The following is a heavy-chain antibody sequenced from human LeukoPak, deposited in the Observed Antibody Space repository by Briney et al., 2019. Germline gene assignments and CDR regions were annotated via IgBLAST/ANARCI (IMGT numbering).Heavy chain of an antibody. D-gene: IGHD1-26*01. Sequence: GASVKVSCKASGYTFTSYYMHWVRQAPGQGLEWMGIINPSGGSTSYAQKFQGRVTMTRDTSTSTVYMELSSLRSEDTAVYYCARTYSGSPVPYAFDIWGQGTMVTVSS. CDR2: INPSGGST. V-gene: IGHV1-46*01. CDR1: GYTFTSYY. J-gene: IGHJ3*02. CDR3: ARTYSGSPVPYAFDI.